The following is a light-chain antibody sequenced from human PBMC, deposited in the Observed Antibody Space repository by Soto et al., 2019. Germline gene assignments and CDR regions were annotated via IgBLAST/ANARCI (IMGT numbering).Light chain of an antibody. J-gene: IGLJ2*01. CDR1: SSDVGGYNY. V-gene: IGLV2-8*01. CDR3: SSYTITTALV. CDR2: EVS. Sequence: QSALTQPPSASASPGQSVTISCTGTSSDVGGYNYVSWYQQRPGKAPKLMIYEVSQRPSGVPDRFSGSKSGNTATLTVSGLQAEDEADYYCSSYTITTALVFGSGTKLTVL.